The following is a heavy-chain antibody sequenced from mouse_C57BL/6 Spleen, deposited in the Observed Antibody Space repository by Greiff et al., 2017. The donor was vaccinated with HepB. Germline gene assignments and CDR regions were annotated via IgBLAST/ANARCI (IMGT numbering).Heavy chain of an antibody. V-gene: IGHV1-69*01. Sequence: VQLQQPGAELVMPGASVKLSCKASGYTFTSYWMHWVKQRPGQGLEWIGEIDPSDSYTNYNQKFKGKSTLTVDKSSSTAYMQLSSLTSEDSAVYYCARNVRAYAMDYWGKGTSVTVSS. CDR1: GYTFTSYW. D-gene: IGHD2-14*01. J-gene: IGHJ4*01. CDR2: IDPSDSYT. CDR3: ARNVRAYAMDY.